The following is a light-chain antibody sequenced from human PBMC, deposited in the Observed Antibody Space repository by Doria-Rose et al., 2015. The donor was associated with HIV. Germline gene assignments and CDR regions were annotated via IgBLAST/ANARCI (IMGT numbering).Light chain of an antibody. CDR3: QQRNNWPT. Sequence: TQSPATLSLSPGERATLSCRASQSVSSYLVWYQQKPGQAPRLLIYDASNRATGIPARLSGSGSGTDFTLTIGSLEPEDSAVYYCQQRNNWPTSGGGTKVEI. J-gene: IGKJ4*01. CDR1: QSVSSY. CDR2: DAS. V-gene: IGKV3-11*01.